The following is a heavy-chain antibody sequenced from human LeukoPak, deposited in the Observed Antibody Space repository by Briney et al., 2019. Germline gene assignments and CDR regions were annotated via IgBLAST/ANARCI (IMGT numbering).Heavy chain of an antibody. CDR3: AASGSYWFFDY. D-gene: IGHD1-26*01. V-gene: IGHV3-23*01. CDR1: GFTFSSYA. Sequence: GGSLRLSCAASGFTFSSYAMSWVRQAPGKGLEWVSAISGSGGSTHYADSVKGRFTISRDNSKNTLYLQMNSLRAEDTAVYYCAASGSYWFFDYWGQGTLVTVSS. CDR2: ISGSGGST. J-gene: IGHJ4*02.